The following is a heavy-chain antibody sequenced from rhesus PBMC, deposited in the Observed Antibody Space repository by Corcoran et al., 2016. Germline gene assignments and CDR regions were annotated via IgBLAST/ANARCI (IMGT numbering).Heavy chain of an antibody. CDR3: AKDADSWRQPDNRFDV. Sequence: QVQLQESGPGLVKPSETLSLTCAVSGGSISGGYAWSWIRQPPGRGVAWIGYIYGSSGSTNYNPSLKNRVTISKDTSKNHFSLKVSSVTAADTAVYYCAKDADSWRQPDNRFDVWGPGVLVTVSS. D-gene: IGHD6-25*01. V-gene: IGHV4-76*01. CDR1: GGSISGGYA. J-gene: IGHJ5-1*01. CDR2: IYGSSGST.